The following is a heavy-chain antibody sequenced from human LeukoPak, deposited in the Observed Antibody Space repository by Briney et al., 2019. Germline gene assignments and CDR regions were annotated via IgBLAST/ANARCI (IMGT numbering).Heavy chain of an antibody. Sequence: PGGSLRLSCAASGFTFSSYSMNWVRQAPGKGLEWVSSISSSGSHMYYADSVKGRFTISRDNAKNSLYLQMNSLRAEDTAVYYCARLTFGGVIGFDYWGQGTLVTGSS. V-gene: IGHV3-21*01. CDR1: GFTFSSYS. D-gene: IGHD3-16*02. CDR3: ARLTFGGVIGFDY. J-gene: IGHJ4*02. CDR2: ISSSGSHM.